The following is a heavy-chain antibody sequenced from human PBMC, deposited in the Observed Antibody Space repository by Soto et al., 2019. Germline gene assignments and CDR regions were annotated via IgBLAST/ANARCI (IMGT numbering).Heavy chain of an antibody. Sequence: TLSLTCTVSGGSISSSSYYWGWIRQPLGKGLEWIGSIYYSGSTYYNPSLKSRVTISVDTSKNQFSLKLSSVTAADTAVYYCARHRSGYRYGPGGWHYNDNMDVWGKGTTVTVSS. CDR2: IYYSGST. D-gene: IGHD5-18*01. CDR1: GGSISSSSYY. CDR3: ARHRSGYRYGPGGWHYNDNMDV. J-gene: IGHJ6*03. V-gene: IGHV4-39*01.